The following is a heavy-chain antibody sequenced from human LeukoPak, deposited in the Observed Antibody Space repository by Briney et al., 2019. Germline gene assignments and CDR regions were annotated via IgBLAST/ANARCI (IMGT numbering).Heavy chain of an antibody. CDR3: ARVYVGYCSGGSCYPH. Sequence: ASVKVSCKASGGTFSSYAISWVRQAPGQGLEWMGGIIPIFGTANYAQKFQGRVTITADESTSTAYMELSSLGSEDTAVYYCARVYVGYCSGGSCYPHWGQGTLVTVSS. V-gene: IGHV1-69*13. D-gene: IGHD2-15*01. J-gene: IGHJ4*02. CDR2: IIPIFGTA. CDR1: GGTFSSYA.